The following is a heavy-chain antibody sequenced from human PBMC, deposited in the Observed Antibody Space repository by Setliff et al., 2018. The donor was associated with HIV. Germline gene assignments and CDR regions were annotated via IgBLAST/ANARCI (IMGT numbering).Heavy chain of an antibody. CDR1: GYTFTSYD. J-gene: IGHJ6*02. Sequence: ASVKVSCKASGYTFTSYDINWVRQATGQGLEWMGWMNPNSGNTGYAQKFQGRLTMTTDTSTGTAYMELKSLTSDDTAAYFCARLGSGWSDSYYYAMDVWGQGTTVTVSS. D-gene: IGHD6-19*01. CDR2: MNPNSGNT. CDR3: ARLGSGWSDSYYYAMDV. V-gene: IGHV1-8*02.